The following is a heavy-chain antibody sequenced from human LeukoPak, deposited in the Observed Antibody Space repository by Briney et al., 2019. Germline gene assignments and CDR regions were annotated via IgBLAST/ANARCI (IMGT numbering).Heavy chain of an antibody. D-gene: IGHD6-13*01. CDR2: INLNSGGK. Sequence: AAVKVSCKASGYTFTGYYMHWVRQAPGQGLEWMGWINLNSGGKNYAQKFQGRVTMTRDTSISTAYMELSRLRSDDTAVYYCARGSYSSSWYWAAYYYGMDVWGQGTTVTVSS. J-gene: IGHJ6*02. CDR1: GYTFTGYY. V-gene: IGHV1-2*02. CDR3: ARGSYSSSWYWAAYYYGMDV.